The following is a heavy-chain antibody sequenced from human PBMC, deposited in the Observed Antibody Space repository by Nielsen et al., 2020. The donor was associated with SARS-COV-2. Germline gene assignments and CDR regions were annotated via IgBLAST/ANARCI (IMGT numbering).Heavy chain of an antibody. CDR3: ARAIVVVRGVIITQYHYYFDY. D-gene: IGHD3-10*01. Sequence: PGNGLEWIGYIYHSGSTYYNPSLKSRVTISVDRSKNQFFLKLSSVTAADTAVYYCARAIVVVRGVIITQYHYYFDYWGQGTLVTVSS. CDR2: IYHSGST. V-gene: IGHV4-30-2*01. J-gene: IGHJ4*02.